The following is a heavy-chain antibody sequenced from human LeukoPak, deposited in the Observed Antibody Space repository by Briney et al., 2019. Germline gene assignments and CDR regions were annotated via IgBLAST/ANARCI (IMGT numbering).Heavy chain of an antibody. V-gene: IGHV1-2*02. CDR2: ISPNGGGT. CDR3: AREPSTGYYYYMDV. J-gene: IGHJ6*03. CDR1: GYTLTGHY. Sequence: ASVKVSCKASGYTLTGHYMHWVRQAPGQGLEWVGWISPNGGGTSYAQQFQDRVTMNRDTSISTAYMELSRLRSDDTAVYYCAREPSTGYYYYMDVWGKGTTVTVSS. D-gene: IGHD1-14*01.